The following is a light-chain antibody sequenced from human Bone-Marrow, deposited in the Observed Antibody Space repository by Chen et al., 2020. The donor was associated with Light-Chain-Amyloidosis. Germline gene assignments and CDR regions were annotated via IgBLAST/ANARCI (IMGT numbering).Light chain of an antibody. Sequence: QAVVTQEPSLTVSPGGTVTLTCGSSTGTVTSGHYPHWLQQKPGQAPRTLIYDTTNKHSWTPARFSGSLLGGKAALTLSGAQPEDEAEYYCLLCYSGPWVFGVGTKLTVL. CDR2: DTT. J-gene: IGLJ3*02. CDR3: LLCYSGPWV. V-gene: IGLV7-46*01. CDR1: TGTVTSGHY.